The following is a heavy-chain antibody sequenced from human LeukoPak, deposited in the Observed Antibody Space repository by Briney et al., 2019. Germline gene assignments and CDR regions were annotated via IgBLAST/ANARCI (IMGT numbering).Heavy chain of an antibody. CDR2: IYHSGST. Sequence: PSETLSLTCTVSGGSISSSSYYWGWIRQPPGKGLEWIGSIYHSGSTYYNPSLKSRVTISVDTSKNQLSLKLSSVTAADTAVYYCAREVVPPAMDKGYYYYMDVWDKGTTVTVSS. D-gene: IGHD2-2*01. CDR1: GGSISSSSYY. J-gene: IGHJ6*03. V-gene: IGHV4-39*07. CDR3: AREVVPPAMDKGYYYYMDV.